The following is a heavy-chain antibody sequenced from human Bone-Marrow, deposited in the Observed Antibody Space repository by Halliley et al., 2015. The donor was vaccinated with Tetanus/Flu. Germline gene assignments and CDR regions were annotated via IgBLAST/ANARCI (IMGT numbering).Heavy chain of an antibody. CDR1: GFKLSGYA. D-gene: IGHD2-21*01. Sequence: SLRLSCAASGFKLSGYAMTWVRQAPGKGLEWVSTISGDNLTAHHGDSVKGRFTISRDNSKNSLFLQMGSLRAEDTATYFCARGPYCSSVNCFTEGELASWGQGTLVTVS. J-gene: IGHJ1*01. CDR3: ARGPYCSSVNCFTEGELAS. V-gene: IGHV3-23*01. CDR2: ISGDNLTA.